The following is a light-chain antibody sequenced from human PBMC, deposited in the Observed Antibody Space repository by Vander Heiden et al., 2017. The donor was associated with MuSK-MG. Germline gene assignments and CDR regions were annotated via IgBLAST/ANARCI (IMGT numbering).Light chain of an antibody. V-gene: IGKV3D-15*01. Sequence: DIVMTQSPATLSVSPGERATLSCRASQSIGTNLAWYQQKPGQAPRLLIFGASTRATGLPARFSGSGYGTEFTLTISSRQSEDFAVYYCQQDDTWPATIFGQGTLLEI. J-gene: IGKJ5*01. CDR2: GAS. CDR1: QSIGTN. CDR3: QQDDTWPATI.